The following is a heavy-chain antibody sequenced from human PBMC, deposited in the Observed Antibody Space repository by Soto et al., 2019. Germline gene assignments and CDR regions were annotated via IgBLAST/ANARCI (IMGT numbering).Heavy chain of an antibody. V-gene: IGHV4-30-4*01. CDR2: IYHSGST. CDR3: ARLRWETENNWFDP. D-gene: IGHD1-26*01. CDR1: GDSISSVDHY. J-gene: IGHJ5*02. Sequence: SETLSLTCTVSGDSISSVDHYWSWIRQPPGKGLEWMGYIYHSGSTHYNPSLDSRLTISIDTSTNRFSLNLTSVTAADTAVYFCARLRWETENNWFDPWGQGALVTVSS.